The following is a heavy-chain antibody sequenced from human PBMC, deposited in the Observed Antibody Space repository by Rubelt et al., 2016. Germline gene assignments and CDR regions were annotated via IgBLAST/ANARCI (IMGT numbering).Heavy chain of an antibody. J-gene: IGHJ6*02. D-gene: IGHD5-18*01. V-gene: IGHV4-34*01. CDR3: ARTRAMGEFYYYYGIDV. CDR1: GGSFSGFY. Sequence: QVQLQQWGAGLLKPSETLSLTCAVYGGSFSGFYWSWFRQPPEKGLEWIGEINHSGSTNYNPSLKGRVTVSVATSKSQFSLQLISVTAAYTSVDYCARTRAMGEFYYYYGIDVWGQGTTVTVSS. CDR2: INHSGST.